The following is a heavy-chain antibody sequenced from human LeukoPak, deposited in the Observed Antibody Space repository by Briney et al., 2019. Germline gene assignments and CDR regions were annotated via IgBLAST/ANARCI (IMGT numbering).Heavy chain of an antibody. D-gene: IGHD4-23*01. CDR3: ARDGNPVRDYYMDV. CDR2: INHSGST. Sequence: SETLSLTCAVYGGSFSGYYWSWIRQPPGKGLEWIGEINHSGSTNYNPSLKSRVTISVDTSKNQFSLKLSSVTAADTAVYYCARDGNPVRDYYMDVWGKGTTVTVSS. J-gene: IGHJ6*03. V-gene: IGHV4-34*01. CDR1: GGSFSGYY.